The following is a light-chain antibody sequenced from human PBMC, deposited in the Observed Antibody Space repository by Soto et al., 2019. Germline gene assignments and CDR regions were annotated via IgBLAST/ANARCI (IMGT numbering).Light chain of an antibody. CDR3: QQYAASPRT. CDR2: GAS. Sequence: EVVLTQSPGTLSLSPRERATLSCRASQSVSNNYLAWNQHKPGQAPRLLIYGASNRAPGIPDRFSGSGSGPDFTLTISRLEPEDFAVYYCQQYAASPRTFGQGTLVEVK. CDR1: QSVSNNY. J-gene: IGKJ1*01. V-gene: IGKV3-20*01.